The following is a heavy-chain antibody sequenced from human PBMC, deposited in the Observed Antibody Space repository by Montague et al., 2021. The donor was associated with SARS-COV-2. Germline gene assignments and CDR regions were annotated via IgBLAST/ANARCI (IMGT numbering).Heavy chain of an antibody. D-gene: IGHD1-20*01. Sequence: TLSLTCSVSGDSLSSGSYYWSWIRQPAGKGLEWIGRIYRGGSPNYXSSLESRVTISGDMSKDQFSLNVSSVTAADTAVYYCTRDPITGTTGTIYNYYGMDVWGQGTTVTVSS. CDR3: TRDPITGTTGTIYNYYGMDV. CDR2: IYRGGSP. V-gene: IGHV4-61*02. J-gene: IGHJ6*02. CDR1: GDSLSSGSYY.